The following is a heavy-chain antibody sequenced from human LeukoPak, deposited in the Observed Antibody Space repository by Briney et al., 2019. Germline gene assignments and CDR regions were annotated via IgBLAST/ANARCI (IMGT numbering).Heavy chain of an antibody. CDR2: IHTSGST. CDR1: GGSISSYY. V-gene: IGHV4-4*07. CDR3: ARQKLVGATTFYFDY. D-gene: IGHD1-26*01. Sequence: SETLSLTCTVSGGSISSYYWSWIRQPAGKGLEWIGRIHTSGSTNYNPSLKSRVTVSVDTSRNQFSLKLSSVTAADTAVYYCARQKLVGATTFYFDYWGQGTLVTVSS. J-gene: IGHJ4*02.